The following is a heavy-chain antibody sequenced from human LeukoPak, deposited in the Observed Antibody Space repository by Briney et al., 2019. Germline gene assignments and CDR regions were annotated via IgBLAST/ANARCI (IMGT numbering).Heavy chain of an antibody. CDR1: GFTFYDYA. V-gene: IGHV3-9*01. CDR2: ISWNSGSI. CDR3: AKGASMGYSGYDFLDYHYMDV. Sequence: GGSLRLSCAASGFTFYDYAMHWVRQAPGKGLEWVSGISWNSGSIVYADSVKGRFTISRDNSKNSLYLQMNSLRGEDTALYYCAKGASMGYSGYDFLDYHYMDVWGKGTTVTV. D-gene: IGHD5-12*01. J-gene: IGHJ6*03.